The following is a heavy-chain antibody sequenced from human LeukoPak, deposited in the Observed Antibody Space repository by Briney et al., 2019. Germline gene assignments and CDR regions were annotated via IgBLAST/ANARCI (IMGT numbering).Heavy chain of an antibody. CDR1: GFTFSGHW. CDR2: ISQGGSDK. CDR3: TRDRSRAEDD. V-gene: IGHV3-7*01. D-gene: IGHD1-14*01. Sequence: SGGSLRLSCAASGFTFSGHWMSWVRQAPGKGLEWVANISQGGSDKYYVDSVKGRFTISRDNANNLLYLQMNSLRGEDTAVYYCTRDRSRAEDDWGQGTPVTASS. J-gene: IGHJ4*02.